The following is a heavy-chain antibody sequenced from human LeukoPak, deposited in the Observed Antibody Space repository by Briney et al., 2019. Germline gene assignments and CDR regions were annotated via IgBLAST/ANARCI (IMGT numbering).Heavy chain of an antibody. CDR3: ARVAYAATIGSGWFDP. CDR2: IIPIFGTA. Sequence: ASVKVSCKASGGTFSSYAISWVRQAPGQGLEWMGGIIPIFGTANYAQKFQGRVTIIADESTSTAYMELSSLRSEDTAVYYCARVAYAATIGSGWFDPWGQGTLVTVSS. J-gene: IGHJ5*02. V-gene: IGHV1-69*13. D-gene: IGHD5-12*01. CDR1: GGTFSSYA.